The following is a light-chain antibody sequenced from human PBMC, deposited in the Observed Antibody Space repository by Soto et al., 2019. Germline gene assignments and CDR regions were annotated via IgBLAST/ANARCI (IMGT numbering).Light chain of an antibody. CDR1: QSISSSF. J-gene: IGKJ1*01. CDR3: QQYGSSPPLT. Sequence: EIVLTQSPGTLSLSPGERATLSCMASQSISSSFLAWYQQKPGQAPRLLIYGASSRATGIPDRFSGSGSGTDFTLTNSRLEPEDFAVYYCQQYGSSPPLTFGQGTKVEIK. CDR2: GAS. V-gene: IGKV3-20*01.